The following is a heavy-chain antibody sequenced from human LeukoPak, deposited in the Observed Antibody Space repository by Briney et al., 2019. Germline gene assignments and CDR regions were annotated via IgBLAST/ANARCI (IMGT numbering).Heavy chain of an antibody. Sequence: ASVKVSCKASGYTFTGCYLHWVRQAPGQGLEWMGWLNTHSGGTNYAQNFQGRVTMARDTSISTAYLELSRLTSDDTAMYYCARVPSYSGQDHGGDYWGQGTLVTVSS. J-gene: IGHJ4*02. D-gene: IGHD5-12*01. CDR1: GYTFTGCY. CDR3: ARVPSYSGQDHGGDY. V-gene: IGHV1-2*02. CDR2: LNTHSGGT.